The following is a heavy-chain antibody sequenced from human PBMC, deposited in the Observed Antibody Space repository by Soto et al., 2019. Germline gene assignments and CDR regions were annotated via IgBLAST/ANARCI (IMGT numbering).Heavy chain of an antibody. J-gene: IGHJ4*02. Sequence: SETLSLTCTVSGGSISSYYWSWIRLPPGKGLEWIGYIYYSGSTNYNPFLKSRVTISVDTSKNQFSLKLSSVTAADTAVYYCARRYGGNLDYWGQGTLVTVSS. CDR3: ARRYGGNLDY. V-gene: IGHV4-59*08. D-gene: IGHD1-26*01. CDR1: GGSISSYY. CDR2: IYYSGST.